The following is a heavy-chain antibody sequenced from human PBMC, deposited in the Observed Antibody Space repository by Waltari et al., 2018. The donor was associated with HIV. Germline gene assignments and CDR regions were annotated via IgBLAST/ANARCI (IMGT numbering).Heavy chain of an antibody. D-gene: IGHD3-3*01. CDR1: GFTLNNYA. CDR3: AVQDGFFDF. CDR2: ISGSGDRT. V-gene: IGHV3-23*01. Sequence: EVQLLESGGTLVGPGGSLRLSCTVYGFTLNNYALNWVRQAPGKGLEWVGGISGSGDRTDYAASAKGRFTISRDNSKKTLYLQMRGLRVDDTASYYCAVQDGFFDFWGRGTVVSVAS. J-gene: IGHJ4*02.